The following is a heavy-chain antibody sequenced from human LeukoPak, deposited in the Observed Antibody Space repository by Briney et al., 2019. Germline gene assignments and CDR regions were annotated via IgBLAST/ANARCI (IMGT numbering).Heavy chain of an antibody. J-gene: IGHJ5*02. CDR1: GFTFSSYA. V-gene: IGHV3-74*01. Sequence: GGSLRLSCAASGFTFSSYAMHWVRQAPGKGLVWVPRINSDGSNTTYADSVKGRFTISRDNAKNTLYLQMNSLRAEDTAVYYCARGFNWFDPWGQGTLVTVSS. CDR3: ARGFNWFDP. CDR2: INSDGSNT.